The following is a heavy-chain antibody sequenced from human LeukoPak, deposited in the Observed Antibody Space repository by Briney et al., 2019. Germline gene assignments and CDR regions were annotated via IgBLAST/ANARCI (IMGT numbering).Heavy chain of an antibody. CDR3: ARDEVAQEDWFDP. D-gene: IGHD2-15*01. J-gene: IGHJ5*02. CDR2: IYYSGST. V-gene: IGHV4-59*12. Sequence: SETLSLTCTVSGGSISSYYWSWIRQPPGKGLEWIGYIYYSGSTNYNPSLKSRVTISVDTSKNQFSLKLSSVTAADTAVYYCARDEVAQEDWFDPWGQGTLVTVSS. CDR1: GGSISSYY.